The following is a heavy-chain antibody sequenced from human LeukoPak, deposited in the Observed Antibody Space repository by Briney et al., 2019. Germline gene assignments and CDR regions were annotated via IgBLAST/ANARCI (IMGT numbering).Heavy chain of an antibody. CDR1: GFTFSTYA. CDR3: ARRKYDSSGFDY. J-gene: IGHJ4*02. Sequence: GGSLRLSCAASGFTFSTYAMSWVRQAPGKGLEWVSTFSGSGGSTYYTDSVKGRFTISRDNSKDTLYLQMNSLRAEDTAIYFCARRKYDSSGFDYWGQETLVTVSS. V-gene: IGHV3-23*01. D-gene: IGHD3-22*01. CDR2: FSGSGGST.